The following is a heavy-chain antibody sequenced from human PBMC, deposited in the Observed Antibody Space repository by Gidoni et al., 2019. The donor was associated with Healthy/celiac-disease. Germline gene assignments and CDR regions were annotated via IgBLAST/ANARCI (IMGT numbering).Heavy chain of an antibody. D-gene: IGHD3-22*01. Sequence: EVQLVESGGGLVQPGGSLRLSCPASGFTFRSYSRNWVGQAPGKGLEWVSSMSSSSSYIYYADSVKGRFTISRDNAKNSLYLQMNSLRAEDTAVYYCARVRYYDSSGYYYESYWGQGTLVTVSS. J-gene: IGHJ4*02. CDR3: ARVRYYDSSGYYYESY. V-gene: IGHV3-21*01. CDR2: MSSSSSYI. CDR1: GFTFRSYS.